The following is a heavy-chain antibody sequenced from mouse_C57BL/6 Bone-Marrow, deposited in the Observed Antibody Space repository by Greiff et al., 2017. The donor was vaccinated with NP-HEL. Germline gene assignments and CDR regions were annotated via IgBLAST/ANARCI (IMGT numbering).Heavy chain of an antibody. CDR3: TRWLLLFAY. CDR2: IDPEDGDT. CDR1: GFNIKDYY. D-gene: IGHD2-3*01. V-gene: IGHV14-1*01. Sequence: VQLQQPGAELVRPGASVKLSCTASGFNIKDYYMHWVKQRPEQGLEWIGRIDPEDGDTEYAPKFQGKATMTADTSSNTAYLQLSSLTSEDTAIYYCTRWLLLFAYWGQGTLVTVSA. J-gene: IGHJ3*01.